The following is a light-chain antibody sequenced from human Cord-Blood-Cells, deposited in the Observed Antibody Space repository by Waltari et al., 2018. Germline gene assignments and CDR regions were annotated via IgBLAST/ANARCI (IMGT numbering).Light chain of an antibody. CDR2: GKN. J-gene: IGLJ3*02. Sequence: SSELTQDPAVSVALGQTVRITCQGDSLISHYASWYQQKPGQAPVLVIYGKNNRPSGIPDRFSGSSSGNTASLTITGAQAEDEADYYCNSRDSSGNHWVFGGGTKLTVL. V-gene: IGLV3-19*01. CDR3: NSRDSSGNHWV. CDR1: SLISHY.